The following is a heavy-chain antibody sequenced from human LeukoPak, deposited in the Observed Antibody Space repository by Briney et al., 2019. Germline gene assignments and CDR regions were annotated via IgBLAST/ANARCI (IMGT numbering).Heavy chain of an antibody. CDR3: AKGPRIAAPRLFDY. D-gene: IGHD6-6*01. J-gene: IGHJ4*02. Sequence: GGSLRLSCAASGFTFSSYAVHWVRQAPGKGLEWVAVISYDGSTKYYADSVKGRFTISRDNSKNTLYLQMNSLRAEDTAVYYCAKGPRIAAPRLFDYWGQGTLVTVSS. CDR1: GFTFSSYA. V-gene: IGHV3-30-3*01. CDR2: ISYDGSTK.